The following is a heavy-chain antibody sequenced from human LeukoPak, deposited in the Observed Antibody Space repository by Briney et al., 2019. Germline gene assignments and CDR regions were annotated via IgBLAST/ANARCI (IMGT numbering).Heavy chain of an antibody. J-gene: IGHJ4*02. CDR1: GVSISSSNSY. D-gene: IGHD3/OR15-3a*01. CDR2: IYYSGNT. CDR3: ARQTGSGLLILR. Sequence: PSETLPLTCTVSGVSISSSNSYWGWIRQPPGKGLEWIGSIYYSGNTYYNASLKSQVSISIDTSKNQFSLRLTSVTAADRAVYYCARQTGSGLLILRGGQGNLFTVSS. V-gene: IGHV4-39*01.